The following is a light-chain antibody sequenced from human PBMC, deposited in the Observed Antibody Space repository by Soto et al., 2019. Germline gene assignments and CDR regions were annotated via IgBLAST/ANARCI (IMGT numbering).Light chain of an antibody. CDR1: EGVSSSY. CDR3: QQYGSSLFS. Sequence: EIVMTQSPATLSVSPGGRATLSCRASEGVSSSYLAWYQQKPGQAPRLLIYAASSRATGIPDRFSGSGSGTDFTLTISRLEPEDFAVYYCQQYGSSLFSFGPGTKVDIK. V-gene: IGKV3-20*01. CDR2: AAS. J-gene: IGKJ3*01.